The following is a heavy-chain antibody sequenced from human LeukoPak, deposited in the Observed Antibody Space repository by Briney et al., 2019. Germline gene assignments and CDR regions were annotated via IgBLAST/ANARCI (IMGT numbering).Heavy chain of an antibody. CDR2: INHSGST. Sequence: SETLSLTCAVYGGSFSRYYWSWIRQPPGKGLEWIGEINHSGSTNYNPSLKSRVTISVDTSKNQFSLKLSSVTAADTAVYYCARVSGYNDYWGQGTLVTVSP. CDR3: ARVSGYNDY. J-gene: IGHJ4*02. V-gene: IGHV4-34*01. D-gene: IGHD5-18*01. CDR1: GGSFSRYY.